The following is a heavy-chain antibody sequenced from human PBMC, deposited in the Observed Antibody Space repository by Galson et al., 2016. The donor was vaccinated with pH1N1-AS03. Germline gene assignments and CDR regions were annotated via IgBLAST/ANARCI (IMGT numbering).Heavy chain of an antibody. D-gene: IGHD2/OR15-2a*01. Sequence: WMGWIKNNNDNTIYGQNFQGRVTLTTDPSTNTAYMELKNLRSDDTGVYYCARAFEEYLLRDYSSVFDSWGQGTLVTVSS. CDR2: IKNNNDNT. CDR3: ARAFEEYLLRDYSSVFDS. V-gene: IGHV1-18*01. J-gene: IGHJ4*02.